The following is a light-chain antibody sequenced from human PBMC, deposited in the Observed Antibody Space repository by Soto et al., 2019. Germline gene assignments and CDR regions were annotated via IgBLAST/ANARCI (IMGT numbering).Light chain of an antibody. CDR1: SSDVGGYNF. V-gene: IGLV2-14*01. CDR2: DVT. J-gene: IGLJ1*01. CDR3: SSYTSISTYV. Sequence: LSKPASVAGSPGHAVTISCNETSSDVGGYNFVSWYQQHPDKAPKLMIYDVTNRPSGVSNRFSGSKSGNTASLTISGLQAEDEADYYCSSYTSISTYVFGTGTKVTVL.